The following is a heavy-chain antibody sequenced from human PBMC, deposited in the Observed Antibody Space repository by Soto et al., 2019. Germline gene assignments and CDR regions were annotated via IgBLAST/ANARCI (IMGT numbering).Heavy chain of an antibody. Sequence: SETLSLTCTVSGGSISSSSYYWDWIRQPPGKGLEWIGSIYYSGSTYYNPSLKSRVTISVDTSKNQFSLKLSSVTAADTAVYYCARPGSAGLPGIAAAGTSSYYYYSGMDVWGQGTTVTVS. CDR3: ARPGSAGLPGIAAAGTSSYYYYSGMDV. CDR1: GGSISSSSYY. D-gene: IGHD6-13*01. V-gene: IGHV4-39*01. J-gene: IGHJ6*02. CDR2: IYYSGST.